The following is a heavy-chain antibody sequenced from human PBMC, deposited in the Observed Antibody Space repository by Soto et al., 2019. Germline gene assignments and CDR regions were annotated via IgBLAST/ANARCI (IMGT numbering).Heavy chain of an antibody. D-gene: IGHD3-3*01. CDR1: GYTLTSYA. J-gene: IGHJ6*03. V-gene: IGHV1-3*01. CDR3: ARDLAIFGVVSTPRHYYYYMDV. Sequence: ASVKVSCKASGYTLTSYAMHWVRQAPGQRLEWMGWINAGNGNTKYSQKFQGRVTITRDTSASTAYMELSSLRSGDTAVYYCARDLAIFGVVSTPRHYYYYMDVWGKGTTVTVSS. CDR2: INAGNGNT.